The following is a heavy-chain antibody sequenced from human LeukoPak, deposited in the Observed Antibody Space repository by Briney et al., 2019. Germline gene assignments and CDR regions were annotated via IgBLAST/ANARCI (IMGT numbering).Heavy chain of an antibody. V-gene: IGHV3-33*06. J-gene: IGHJ4*02. Sequence: GGSLRLSCAASGFTFSSYGMHWVRQAPGKGLEWVAVIWYDGSNKYYADSVEGRFTISRDNSKNTLYLQMNSLRAEDTAVYYCAKDHNYYDSSGYYYGDHLDYWGQGTLVTVSS. CDR1: GFTFSSYG. D-gene: IGHD3-22*01. CDR3: AKDHNYYDSSGYYYGDHLDY. CDR2: IWYDGSNK.